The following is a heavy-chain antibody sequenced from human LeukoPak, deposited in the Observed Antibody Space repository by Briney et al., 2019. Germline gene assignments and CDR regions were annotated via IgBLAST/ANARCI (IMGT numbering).Heavy chain of an antibody. J-gene: IGHJ4*02. CDR2: INSDGSST. V-gene: IGHV3-74*01. Sequence: GGSLRLSCAASGFTFSSYWMHWVRQAPGKGLVWVSSINSDGSSTSYADSVKGRFTISRDNAKNTLYLQMNSLRAEDTAVYYCARDLVSGSYFYWGQGTLVTVSS. D-gene: IGHD1-26*01. CDR1: GFTFSSYW. CDR3: ARDLVSGSYFY.